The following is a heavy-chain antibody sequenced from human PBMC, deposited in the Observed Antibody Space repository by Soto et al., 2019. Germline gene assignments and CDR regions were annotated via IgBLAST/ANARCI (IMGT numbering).Heavy chain of an antibody. D-gene: IGHD4-17*01. J-gene: IGHJ4*02. V-gene: IGHV3-20*04. CDR1: GFGFDEYG. Sequence: EVYLVESGGGVVRPGGSLRLSCAASGFGFDEYGMSWVRQGPGKGLEWVSGINRHGDSTGYADSVKGRFTISRDNAKNSLQLEMNGLRAEDAAFYYCARDHRWGYEYGDYGDSWGQGTLVTVSS. CDR3: ARDHRWGYEYGDYGDS. CDR2: INRHGDST.